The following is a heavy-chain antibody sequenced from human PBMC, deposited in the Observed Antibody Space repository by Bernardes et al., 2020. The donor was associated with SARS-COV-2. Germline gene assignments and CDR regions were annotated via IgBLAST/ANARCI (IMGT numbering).Heavy chain of an antibody. D-gene: IGHD6-13*01. J-gene: IGHJ4*02. V-gene: IGHV3-9*01. CDR1: GFTFDDYA. CDR3: AGQGGEQQPHFGY. CDR2: ISWNSGSV. Sequence: GGSLRLSCAASGFTFDDYAMHWVRQAPGKGLEWVSGISWNSGSVGYADSVKGRFTISRDNARNSLYLQMNSLRAEDTAFYYCAGQGGEQQPHFGYWGQGTLVTVSS.